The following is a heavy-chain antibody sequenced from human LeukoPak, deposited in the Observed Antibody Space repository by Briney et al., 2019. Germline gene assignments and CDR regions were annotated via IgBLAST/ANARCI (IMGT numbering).Heavy chain of an antibody. CDR2: ISGSGGST. D-gene: IGHD6-13*01. CDR1: GLTFNNYA. V-gene: IGHV3-23*01. CDR3: AGRGYSSSWTLYYYYGMDV. Sequence: GGSLRLSCAVSGLTFNNYAMSWVRQAPGKGLEWVSAISGSGGSTYYADSVKGRFTISRDNSKNTLYLQMNSLRAEDTAVYYCAGRGYSSSWTLYYYYGMDVWGQGTTVTVSS. J-gene: IGHJ6*02.